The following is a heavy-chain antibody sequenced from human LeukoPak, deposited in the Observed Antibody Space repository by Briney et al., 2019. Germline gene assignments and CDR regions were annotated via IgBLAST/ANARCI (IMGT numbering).Heavy chain of an antibody. CDR1: GYSISSGYY. J-gene: IGHJ3*02. CDR3: ARDLSVGATLHDAFDI. CDR2: IYHSGST. D-gene: IGHD1-26*01. V-gene: IGHV4-38-2*02. Sequence: SETLSLTCTVSGYSISSGYYWGWIRQPPGKGLEWIGSIYHSGSTYYNPSLKSRVTISVDTSKNQFSLKLSSVTAADTAVYYCARDLSVGATLHDAFDIWGQGTMVTVSS.